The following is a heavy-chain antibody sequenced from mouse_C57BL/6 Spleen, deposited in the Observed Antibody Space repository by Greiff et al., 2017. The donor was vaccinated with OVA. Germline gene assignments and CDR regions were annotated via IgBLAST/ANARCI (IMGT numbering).Heavy chain of an antibody. CDR2: IDPSDSET. CDR1: GYTFTSYW. V-gene: IGHV1-52*01. CDR3: ARENWEAMDY. J-gene: IGHJ4*01. Sequence: QVQLKQPGAELVRPGSSVKLSCKASGYTFTSYWMHWVKQRPIQGLEWIGNIDPSDSETHYNQKFKDKATLTVDKSSSTAYMQLSSLTSEDSAVYYCARENWEAMDYWGQGTSVTVSS. D-gene: IGHD4-1*01.